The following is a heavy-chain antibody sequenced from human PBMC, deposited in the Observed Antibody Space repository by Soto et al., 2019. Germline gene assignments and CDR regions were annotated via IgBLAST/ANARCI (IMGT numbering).Heavy chain of an antibody. V-gene: IGHV3-23*01. Sequence: EVQLLESGGGLVQPGGSLRLSCAASGFTFSSYAMSWVRQAPGKGLEWVSAISGSGGSTYYADSVKGRFTISRDNSKSTLYLQMNSLRAEDTAVYYCAKVDGGYFDWLREEWGQGTLVTVSS. CDR1: GFTFSSYA. D-gene: IGHD3-9*01. CDR2: ISGSGGST. CDR3: AKVDGGYFDWLREE. J-gene: IGHJ4*02.